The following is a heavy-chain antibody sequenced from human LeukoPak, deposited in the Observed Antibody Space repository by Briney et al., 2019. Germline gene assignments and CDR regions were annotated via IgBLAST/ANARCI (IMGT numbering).Heavy chain of an antibody. CDR2: ISGSGGST. Sequence: GGSLRLSCAASGFTFSSYAMNWVRQAPGKGLEWVSGISGSGGSTYYADSVKGRFTISRDNSKNTLYLQMNSLRAEDTAIYHCAKDWAVAGTNSFDYWGQGTLVTVSS. D-gene: IGHD6-19*01. CDR3: AKDWAVAGTNSFDY. V-gene: IGHV3-23*01. J-gene: IGHJ4*02. CDR1: GFTFSSYA.